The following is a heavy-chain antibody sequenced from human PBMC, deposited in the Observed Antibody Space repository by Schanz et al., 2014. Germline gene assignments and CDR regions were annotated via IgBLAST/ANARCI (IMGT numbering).Heavy chain of an antibody. CDR2: IWSDGSGK. CDR3: ARAHGNNWYGKGLDY. V-gene: IGHV3-33*01. J-gene: IGHJ4*02. Sequence: VQLVESGGGLVQPGGSLRLSCAASGFIFSNYGMHWVRQAPGKGLEWVAVIWSDGSGKYYADSVKGRFTISRDSPKNTLYLQMNSLRADDTAVYFCARAHGNNWYGKGLDYWGQGTQVTVSS. D-gene: IGHD1-1*01. CDR1: GFIFSNYG.